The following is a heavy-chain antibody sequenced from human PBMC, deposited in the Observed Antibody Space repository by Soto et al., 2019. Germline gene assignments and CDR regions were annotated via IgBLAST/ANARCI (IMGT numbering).Heavy chain of an antibody. CDR1: GDTFSFYT. CDR3: ATSYGSGSTHFDY. CDR2: IIPMVGMA. V-gene: IGHV1-69*02. D-gene: IGHD3-10*01. J-gene: IGHJ4*02. Sequence: QVQLVQSGAEVKKPGSSVRLSCTASGDTFSFYTISWVRQAPGQGPEWMGRIIPMVGMADYPQKFQGRVTISADKSTSTAYMGLSSLRSDDTAVYFCATSYGSGSTHFDYWGQGTLVTVSS.